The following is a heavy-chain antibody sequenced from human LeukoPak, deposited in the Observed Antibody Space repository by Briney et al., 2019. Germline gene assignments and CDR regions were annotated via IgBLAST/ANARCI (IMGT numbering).Heavy chain of an antibody. CDR2: IYYSGST. V-gene: IGHV4-39*01. CDR1: GGSISSSSYY. D-gene: IGHD3-22*01. J-gene: IGHJ5*02. Sequence: SETLSLTCTVSGGSISSSSYYWGWIRQPPGKGLEWIGSIYYSGSTYYNPSLKSRVTISVDTSKNQFSLKLSSVTAADTAVYYCARRDITMIVDWFDPWGQGTLVTVSS. CDR3: ARRDITMIVDWFDP.